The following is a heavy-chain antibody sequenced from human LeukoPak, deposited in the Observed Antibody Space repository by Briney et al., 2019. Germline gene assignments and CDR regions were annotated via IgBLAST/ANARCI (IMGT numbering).Heavy chain of an antibody. D-gene: IGHD3-3*01. J-gene: IGHJ4*02. V-gene: IGHV4-38-2*01. Sequence: PSETLSLTCAASGYSISSGYYWGWIRQPPGKGLEWIGSIYHSGSTYYNPSLKSRVTISVDTSKNQFSLKLNSVTAADTAVYYCARTDFWSGYYFSLWGQGTLVTVSS. CDR1: GYSISSGYY. CDR3: ARTDFWSGYYFSL. CDR2: IYHSGST.